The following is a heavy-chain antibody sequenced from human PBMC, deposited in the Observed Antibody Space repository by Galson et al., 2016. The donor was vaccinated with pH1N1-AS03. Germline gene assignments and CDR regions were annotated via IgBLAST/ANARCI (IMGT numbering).Heavy chain of an antibody. CDR3: TRGSGSGWYGSYYDY. D-gene: IGHD6-19*01. Sequence: SLRLSCAASGFTFSTYSMHWVRQAPGRGLEWVALISYDGTKKFYADSVKGRFTISRGTSKNTLYLQMNSLRVEDTAVYYCTRGSGSGWYGSYYDYWGQGTLVPVSS. CDR1: GFTFSTYS. J-gene: IGHJ4*02. V-gene: IGHV3-30*04. CDR2: ISYDGTKK.